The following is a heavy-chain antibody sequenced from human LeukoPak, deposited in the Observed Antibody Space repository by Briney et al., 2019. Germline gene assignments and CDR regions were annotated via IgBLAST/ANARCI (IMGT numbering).Heavy chain of an antibody. CDR1: GYTFTSYD. Sequence: GASVKVSCKASGYTFTSYDINWVRQATGQGLEWMGWMNPNSGNTGYAQKFQGRVTITRNTSISTAYMELSSLRSEDTAVYYCARGIWDPPTVVGDYYYYYMDVWGKGTTVTVSS. D-gene: IGHD4-23*01. CDR3: ARGIWDPPTVVGDYYYYYMDV. J-gene: IGHJ6*03. V-gene: IGHV1-8*03. CDR2: MNPNSGNT.